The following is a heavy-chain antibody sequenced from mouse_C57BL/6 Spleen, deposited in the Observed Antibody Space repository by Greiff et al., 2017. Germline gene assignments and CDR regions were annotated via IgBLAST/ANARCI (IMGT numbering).Heavy chain of an antibody. V-gene: IGHV1-26*01. J-gene: IGHJ4*01. CDR1: GYTFTDYY. Sequence: VQLQQSGPELVKPGASVKISCKASGYTFTDYYMNWVKQSHGKSLEWIGDINPNNGGTSYNQKFKGKATLTVDKSSSTAYMELRSLTSEDSAVYYCAYYSNWGYAMDYWGQGTSVTVSS. CDR2: INPNNGGT. CDR3: AYYSNWGYAMDY. D-gene: IGHD2-5*01.